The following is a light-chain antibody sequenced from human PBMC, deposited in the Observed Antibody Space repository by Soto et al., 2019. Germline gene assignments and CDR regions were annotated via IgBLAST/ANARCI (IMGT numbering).Light chain of an antibody. J-gene: IGLJ1*01. V-gene: IGLV2-18*01. Sequence: ALTQPPSVSGSPGQSVTISCTGTSTDFVSYNRVSWYQQPPGTAPKLMIYEVSKRPSGVPDRFSGSKSGNTAPLTISGLQAADEADYYCSLYTSENAYVFGTGTKVTVL. CDR1: STDFVSYNR. CDR2: EVS. CDR3: SLYTSENAYV.